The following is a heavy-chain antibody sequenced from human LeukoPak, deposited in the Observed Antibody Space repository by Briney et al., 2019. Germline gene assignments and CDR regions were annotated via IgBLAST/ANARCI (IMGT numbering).Heavy chain of an antibody. V-gene: IGHV1-8*01. CDR1: GYTFTSYD. CDR2: MNPNSGNT. J-gene: IGHJ4*02. Sequence: ASVKVSCKASGYTFTSYDINWVRQATGQGREWMGWMNPNSGNTGYAQKFQGRVTMTRNTSISTAHMELSSLRSEDTAVYYCARGWDGEEMQEEVDYWGQGTLVTVSS. CDR3: ARGWDGEEMQEEVDY. D-gene: IGHD1-26*01.